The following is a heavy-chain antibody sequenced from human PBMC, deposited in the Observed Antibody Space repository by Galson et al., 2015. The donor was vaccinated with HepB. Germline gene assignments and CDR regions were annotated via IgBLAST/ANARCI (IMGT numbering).Heavy chain of an antibody. J-gene: IGHJ4*02. V-gene: IGHV3-33*01. Sequence: SLRLSCAASGFTFSSYGMHWVRQAPGKGLEWVAVIWYDGSNKYYADSVKGRFTISRDNSKNTLYLQMNSLRAEDTAVYYCARGIGQLVRSVYFDYWGQGTLVTVSS. CDR3: ARGIGQLVRSVYFDY. CDR1: GFTFSSYG. D-gene: IGHD6-6*01. CDR2: IWYDGSNK.